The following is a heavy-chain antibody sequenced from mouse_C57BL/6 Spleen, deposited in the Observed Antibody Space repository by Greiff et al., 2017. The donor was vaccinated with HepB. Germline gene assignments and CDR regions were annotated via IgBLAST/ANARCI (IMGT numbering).Heavy chain of an antibody. V-gene: IGHV1-18*01. D-gene: IGHD2-2*01. J-gene: IGHJ1*03. Sequence: VQLKESGPELVKPGASVKIPCKASGYTFTDYNMDWVKQSHGKSLEWIGDINPNNGGTIYNQKFKGKATLTVDKSSSTAYMELRSLTSEDTAVYYCARLADMVTTQRQYFDVWGTGTTVTVSS. CDR1: GYTFTDYN. CDR3: ARLADMVTTQRQYFDV. CDR2: INPNNGGT.